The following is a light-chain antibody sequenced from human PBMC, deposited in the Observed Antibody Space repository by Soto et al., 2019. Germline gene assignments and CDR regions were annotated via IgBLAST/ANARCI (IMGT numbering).Light chain of an antibody. Sequence: EIGLTQSAGTLSLSAGERATLSCGASQSISSGYLAWYQQKPGQAPRLLIYGASSRATGIPDRFSGSGSATDFSLTISRLEPQDFAVYYCLQFDNSPLYTFGQGTKVDIK. CDR1: QSISSGY. CDR3: LQFDNSPLYT. J-gene: IGKJ2*01. CDR2: GAS. V-gene: IGKV3-20*01.